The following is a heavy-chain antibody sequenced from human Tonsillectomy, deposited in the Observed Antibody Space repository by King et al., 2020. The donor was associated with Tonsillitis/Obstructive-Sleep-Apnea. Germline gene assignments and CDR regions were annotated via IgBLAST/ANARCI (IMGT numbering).Heavy chain of an antibody. V-gene: IGHV4-31*01. Sequence: VQLQESGPGLVKPSQTLSLSCTVSGGSISSGGYYWSWIRQHPGKGLEWIGYIYYSGSTYYNPSLKSLVTISVDTSKNQFSLKLSSVTAADTAVYYCARGSHGDLLDYWGQGTLVTVSS. CDR2: IYYSGST. J-gene: IGHJ4*02. D-gene: IGHD4-17*01. CDR3: ARGSHGDLLDY. CDR1: GGSISSGGYY.